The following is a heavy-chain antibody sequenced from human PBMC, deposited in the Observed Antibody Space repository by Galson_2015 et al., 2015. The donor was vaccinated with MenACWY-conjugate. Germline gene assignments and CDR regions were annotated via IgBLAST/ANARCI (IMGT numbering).Heavy chain of an antibody. D-gene: IGHD1-1*01. Sequence: GAEVKKPGESLKISCKGSGYSFTSYWIGWVRQMPGKGLEWMGIIYPGDSDTRYSPSFQGQVTVSADKSISTAYLQWSSLKASDTAMYYCARPMLNVGDAFDIWGQGTMVTVSS. CDR2: IYPGDSDT. J-gene: IGHJ3*02. CDR3: ARPMLNVGDAFDI. CDR1: GYSFTSYW. V-gene: IGHV5-51*01.